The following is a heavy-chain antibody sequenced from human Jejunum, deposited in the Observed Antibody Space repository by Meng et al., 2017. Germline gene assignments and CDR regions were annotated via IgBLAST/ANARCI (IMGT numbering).Heavy chain of an antibody. CDR1: GIPFSSYW. Sequence: EVQLVGAGGGLVSPGGSLRLSCAAPGIPFSSYWMHWVRQAPGKGLVWVSRIHSDGIRTNYADSVKGRFTISRDNDKNTLNLQMDSLRAEDTAVYYCANRAWLESWGQGTLVTVSS. CDR3: ANRAWLES. V-gene: IGHV3-74*01. CDR2: IHSDGIRT. J-gene: IGHJ5*01. D-gene: IGHD3-10*01.